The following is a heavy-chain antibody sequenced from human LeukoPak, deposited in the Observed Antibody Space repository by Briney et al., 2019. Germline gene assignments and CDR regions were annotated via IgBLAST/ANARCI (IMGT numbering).Heavy chain of an antibody. D-gene: IGHD6-13*01. CDR3: AKDGRQLVLDYFDY. CDR2: ISWNSGSI. J-gene: IGHJ4*02. V-gene: IGHV3-9*01. Sequence: GGSLRLSCAASGFTFDDYAMHWVRQAPGKGLEWVSGISWNSGSIGYADSVKGRFTISRDNAKNSLYLQMNSLRAEDTALYYCAKDGRQLVLDYFDYWGQGTLVTVSS. CDR1: GFTFDDYA.